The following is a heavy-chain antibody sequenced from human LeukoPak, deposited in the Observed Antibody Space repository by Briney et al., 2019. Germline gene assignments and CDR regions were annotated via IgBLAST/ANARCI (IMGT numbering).Heavy chain of an antibody. CDR3: AGQWLPSKVSYYFDF. J-gene: IGHJ4*02. CDR2: ISYDGSNK. D-gene: IGHD6-19*01. CDR1: GFTFSSYG. V-gene: IGHV3-30*03. Sequence: GGSLRLSCAASGFTFSSYGMHWVRQAPGKGLEWVAVISYDGSNKYYADSVKGRFTISRDNSKNTLYLQMNSLRAEDTAVYCAGQWLPSKVSYYFDFWGQGTLVTVSS.